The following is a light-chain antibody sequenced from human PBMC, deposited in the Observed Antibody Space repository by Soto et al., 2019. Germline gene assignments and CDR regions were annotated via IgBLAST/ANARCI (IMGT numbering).Light chain of an antibody. CDR1: QSVSSN. Sequence: EIVMTQSPATLSVSPGERATLSSSASQSVSSNLAWYQQKPGQAPRLLIYGASTRATGIPARFSGSGSGTEFTLTISSLQPEDFAVYYCQQYNNCPPITFGQGTRPEIK. CDR3: QQYNNCPPIT. J-gene: IGKJ5*01. V-gene: IGKV3-15*01. CDR2: GAS.